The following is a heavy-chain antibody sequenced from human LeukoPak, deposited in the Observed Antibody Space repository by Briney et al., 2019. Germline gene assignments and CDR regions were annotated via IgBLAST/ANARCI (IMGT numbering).Heavy chain of an antibody. Sequence: GGSLRLSCAASGFTFTSYAMSWVRQAPGKGLEWVSAISGNGGSTYYADSVKGRFTISRDNSKNTLYLQMNSLRAEDTAIYDCAKRRADYYGSGRGLNYFDYWGQGTLVTVSS. CDR1: GFTFTSYA. CDR3: AKRRADYYGSGRGLNYFDY. D-gene: IGHD3-10*01. V-gene: IGHV3-23*01. J-gene: IGHJ4*02. CDR2: ISGNGGST.